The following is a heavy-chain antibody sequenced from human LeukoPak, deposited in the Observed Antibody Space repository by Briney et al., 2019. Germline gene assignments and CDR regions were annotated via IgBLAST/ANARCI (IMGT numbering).Heavy chain of an antibody. CDR1: PDTFTRYG. CDR2: ICAYNGDT. D-gene: IGHD6-19*01. J-gene: IGHJ4*02. V-gene: IGHV1-18*01. Sequence: ASVKVSFKASPDTFTRYGSMWVRQAPGQGLEWMGWICAYNGDTNYAQKFQGRVTMTAERYTNTAYMELRGLTFDDTAVFYCATTTATSGSSLYWGQGTLVNVAS. CDR3: ATTTATSGSSLY.